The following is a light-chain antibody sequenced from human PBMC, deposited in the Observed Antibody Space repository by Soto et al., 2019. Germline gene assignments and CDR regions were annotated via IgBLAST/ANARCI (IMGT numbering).Light chain of an antibody. Sequence: QSVLTQPPSVSTAPGQKVTISCSGSSSNIGNNYVSWYQQVPGTAPKLLIYDSNKRPSGIPDRFSGSKSGTSATLGITGLQTGDEADYYYVTWDSSLSAGVFGTGTKVTV. J-gene: IGLJ1*01. CDR3: VTWDSSLSAGV. CDR1: SSNIGNNY. CDR2: DSN. V-gene: IGLV1-51*01.